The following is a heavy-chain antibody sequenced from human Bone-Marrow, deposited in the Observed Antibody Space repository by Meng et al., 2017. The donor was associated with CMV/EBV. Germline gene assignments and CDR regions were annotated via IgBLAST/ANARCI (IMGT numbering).Heavy chain of an antibody. D-gene: IGHD3/OR15-3a*01. Sequence: GGSLRLSCAASGFTFSSYWMHWVRQAPGKGLEWVAFIWYDGSNKYFADSVKGRFTISRDNSKNTLYLQMNSLRAEDTAVYYCAKEPTIFGRVIPPYYFDSWGQGTLVTVSS. CDR1: GFTFSSYW. V-gene: IGHV3-30*02. CDR2: IWYDGSNK. CDR3: AKEPTIFGRVIPPYYFDS. J-gene: IGHJ4*02.